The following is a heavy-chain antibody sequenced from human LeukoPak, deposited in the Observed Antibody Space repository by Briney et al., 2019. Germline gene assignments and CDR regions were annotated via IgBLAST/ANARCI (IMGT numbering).Heavy chain of an antibody. D-gene: IGHD3-22*01. CDR3: ARHVGGYFLWAY. CDR1: GYTFTSYG. J-gene: IGHJ4*02. CDR2: ISAYNGNT. Sequence: EASVKVSCKASGYTFTSYGISWVRQAPGQGLEWMGWISAYNGNTNYAQKLQGRVTMTTHTSTRTAYMELRSLRSDDTAVYYCARHVGGYFLWAYWGQRTLVTVSS. V-gene: IGHV1-18*01.